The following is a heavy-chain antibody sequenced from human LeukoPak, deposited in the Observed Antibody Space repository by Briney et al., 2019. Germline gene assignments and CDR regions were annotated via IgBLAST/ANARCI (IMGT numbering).Heavy chain of an antibody. CDR2: INHSGST. CDR1: GFTFSSYA. V-gene: IGHV4-34*01. CDR3: AREDENDSSGYSPGFDY. J-gene: IGHJ4*02. Sequence: GSLRLSCAASGFTFSSYAMSWIRQPPGKGLEWIGEINHSGSTNYNPSLKSRVTISVDTSKNQFSLKLSSVTAADTAVYYCAREDENDSSGYSPGFDYWGQGTLVTVSS. D-gene: IGHD3-22*01.